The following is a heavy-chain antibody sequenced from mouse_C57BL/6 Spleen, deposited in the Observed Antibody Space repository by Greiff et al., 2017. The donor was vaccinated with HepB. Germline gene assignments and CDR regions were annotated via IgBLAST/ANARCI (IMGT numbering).Heavy chain of an antibody. CDR1: GYAFSSYW. CDR2: IYPGDGDT. CDR3: ASPHYYGSSYDAMDY. Sequence: VQLQESGAELVKPGASVKISCKASGYAFSSYWMNWVKQRPGKGLEWIGQIYPGDGDTNYNGKFKGKATLTADKSSSTAYMQLSSLTSEDSAVYFCASPHYYGSSYDAMDYWGQGTSVTVSS. J-gene: IGHJ4*01. D-gene: IGHD1-1*01. V-gene: IGHV1-80*01.